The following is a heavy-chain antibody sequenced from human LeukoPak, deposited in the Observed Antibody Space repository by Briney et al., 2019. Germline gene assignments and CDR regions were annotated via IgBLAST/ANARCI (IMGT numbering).Heavy chain of an antibody. D-gene: IGHD3-10*01. CDR1: GGSISSGDYY. CDR3: ASNYGSGSSGLDY. Sequence: SETLSLTCTVSGGSISSGDYYWSWIRQPPGKGLEWIGYIYYSGSTNYNPSLKSRVTISVDTSKNQFSLKLSSVTAADTAVYYCASNYGSGSSGLDYWGQGTLVTVSS. J-gene: IGHJ4*02. V-gene: IGHV4-61*08. CDR2: IYYSGST.